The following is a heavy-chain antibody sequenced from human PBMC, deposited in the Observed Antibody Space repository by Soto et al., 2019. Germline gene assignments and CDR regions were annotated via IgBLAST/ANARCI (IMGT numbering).Heavy chain of an antibody. CDR3: ARYRREAVAGYTLDN. Sequence: SETLSLTCAVSVVSISSYYWTWIRQPPGKGLEWIGYVYNSGSTNYNPSLKSRVTISEDTSKSQFSLKVNSMTAADTAVYYCARYRREAVAGYTLDNWGQGILVTVSS. CDR2: VYNSGST. CDR1: VVSISSYY. D-gene: IGHD6-13*01. J-gene: IGHJ4*02. V-gene: IGHV4-59*01.